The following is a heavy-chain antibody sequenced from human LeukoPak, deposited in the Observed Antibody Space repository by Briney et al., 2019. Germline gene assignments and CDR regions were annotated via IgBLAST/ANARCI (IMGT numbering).Heavy chain of an antibody. J-gene: IGHJ3*02. CDR3: ARGGVVDAFDI. V-gene: IGHV4-59*01. D-gene: IGHD2-15*01. Sequence: KPSETLSLTCTVSGGSISSYYWSWIRQPTRKGLEWIGYIYYSGSTNYNPSLKSRVTISVDTSKNQFSLKLSSVTAADTAVYYCARGGVVDAFDIWGQGTMVTVSS. CDR1: GGSISSYY. CDR2: IYYSGST.